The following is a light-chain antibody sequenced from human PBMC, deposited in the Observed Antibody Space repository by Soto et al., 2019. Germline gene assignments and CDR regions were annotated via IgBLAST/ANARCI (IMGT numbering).Light chain of an antibody. V-gene: IGLV1-51*01. J-gene: IGLJ1*01. Sequence: QSVLTQPPSVSAAPGQKVTISCSGSSSNIGNNYVSWYQQLPGTAPKLLIYDNNKRPSGIPDRFSGSKSGTSATLGITGPQTGDEADYYCGTWDSSLSALFGTGTKLTVL. CDR1: SSNIGNNY. CDR3: GTWDSSLSAL. CDR2: DNN.